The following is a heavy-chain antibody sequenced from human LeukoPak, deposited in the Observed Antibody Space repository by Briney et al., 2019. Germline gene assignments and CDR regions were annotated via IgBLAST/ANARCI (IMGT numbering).Heavy chain of an antibody. CDR2: IYPGDSDT. CDR3: ARPSEPMVRGVYFDY. Sequence: LGESLKISCKGSGYSFTSYWIGWVRQMPGKGLEWMGIIYPGDSDTRYSPSFQGQVTISADKSISTAYLQWSSLKASDTAMYYCARPSEPMVRGVYFDYWGQGTLVTVSS. J-gene: IGHJ4*02. V-gene: IGHV5-51*01. CDR1: GYSFTSYW. D-gene: IGHD3-10*01.